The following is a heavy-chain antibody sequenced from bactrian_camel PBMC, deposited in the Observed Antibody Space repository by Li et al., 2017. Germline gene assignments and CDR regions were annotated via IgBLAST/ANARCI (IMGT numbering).Heavy chain of an antibody. D-gene: IGHD4*01. CDR2: INSGDDAT. CDR1: DEGVYGSAC. Sequence: EVQLVESGGGSVQTGGSLKLSCVASDEGVYGSACMAWFRQAPGKGLEWVSSINSGDDATLYAGSVTGRFTISRDNAKNTVYLQMNSLKPEDTAMYYCAADSRPTIRCWDYDPYEYNNWGQGTQVTVS. CDR3: AADSRPTIRCWDYDPYEYNN. V-gene: IGHV3S40*01. J-gene: IGHJ4*01.